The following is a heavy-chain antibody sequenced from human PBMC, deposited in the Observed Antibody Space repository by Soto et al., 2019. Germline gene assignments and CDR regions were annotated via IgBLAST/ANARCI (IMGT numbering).Heavy chain of an antibody. CDR1: GFTFSSYG. V-gene: IGHV3-33*01. Sequence: GGSLRLSCAASGFTFSSYGMHWVRQAPGKGLEWVAVIWYDGSNKYYADSVKGRFTISRDNSKNTLYLQMNSLRAEDTAVYYCARGPLPQLITMVRGALDYWGQGTLVTVSS. CDR2: IWYDGSNK. J-gene: IGHJ4*02. D-gene: IGHD3-10*01. CDR3: ARGPLPQLITMVRGALDY.